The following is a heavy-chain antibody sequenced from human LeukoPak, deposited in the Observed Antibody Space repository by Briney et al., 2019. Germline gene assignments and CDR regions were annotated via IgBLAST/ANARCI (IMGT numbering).Heavy chain of an antibody. CDR3: STGGKYYGMDV. Sequence: GGSLRLSCAASGFTFSKAWMSWVRQAPGKGLEWVGRIKSKTDGGTIDYAAPVKGRFTISRDDSKNMVYLQMNSLKTEDTAAYYCSTGGKYYGMDVWGQGTTVTVSS. V-gene: IGHV3-15*01. CDR2: IKSKTDGGTI. D-gene: IGHD6-25*01. J-gene: IGHJ6*02. CDR1: GFTFSKAW.